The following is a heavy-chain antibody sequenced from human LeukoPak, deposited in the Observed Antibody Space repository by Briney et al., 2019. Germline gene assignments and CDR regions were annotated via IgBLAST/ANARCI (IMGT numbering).Heavy chain of an antibody. J-gene: IGHJ5*02. V-gene: IGHV1-46*01. CDR2: IYPTGGST. CDR3: ARDNSVGDNAWWFDP. Sequence: ASVKVSCKASGYTFTSYYMHWVRQAPGQGLEWMGLIYPTGGSTGYAQKFQGRATMTRDMSTSTDYMELSSLRSEDTAIYYCARDNSVGDNAWWFDPWGQGTLVTVSS. D-gene: IGHD1-26*01. CDR1: GYTFTSYY.